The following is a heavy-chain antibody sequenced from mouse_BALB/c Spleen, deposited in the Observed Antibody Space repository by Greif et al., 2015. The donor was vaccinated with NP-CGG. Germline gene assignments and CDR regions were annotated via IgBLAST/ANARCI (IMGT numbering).Heavy chain of an antibody. Sequence: EVMLVESGGDLVKPGGSLKLSCAASGFTFSSYGMSWVRQTPDKRLEWVATISSGGSYTYYPDSVKGRFTISRDNAKNTLYLQMSSLKSEDTAMYYCARLPYDYDKGYWGQGTTLTVSS. CDR1: GFTFSSYG. V-gene: IGHV5-6*01. J-gene: IGHJ2*01. CDR3: ARLPYDYDKGY. CDR2: ISSGGSYT. D-gene: IGHD2-4*01.